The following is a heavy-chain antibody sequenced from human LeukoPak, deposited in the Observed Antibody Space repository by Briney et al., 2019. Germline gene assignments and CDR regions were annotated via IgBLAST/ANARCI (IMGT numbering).Heavy chain of an antibody. Sequence: PGGSLRLFCAASEFTVSTNYMSWVRQAPGKGLEWVSIIYSTGGKYYADSVKGRFTISRDNSKHTLYLQMNSLRGEDTAVYYCARGSDGWFAFDYWGQGILVTVSS. CDR3: ARGSDGWFAFDY. CDR2: IYSTGGK. CDR1: EFTVSTNY. V-gene: IGHV3-66*01. J-gene: IGHJ4*02. D-gene: IGHD6-19*01.